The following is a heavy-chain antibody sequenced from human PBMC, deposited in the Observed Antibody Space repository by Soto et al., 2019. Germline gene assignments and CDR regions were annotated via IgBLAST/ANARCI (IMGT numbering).Heavy chain of an antibody. D-gene: IGHD3-3*01. J-gene: IGHJ4*02. V-gene: IGHV4-4*02. CDR2: VYHTGSA. Sequence: QVQLQESGPGLVKPSGTLSLTCAVSGGSISNDVWWTWVRQPPGTGLEWIGEVYHTGSAAYSTSLKSRVTISVDKSKNQFSLKLNSVTAADTAVYYCAGREHSRGQFFTDYWGQGILVTVSS. CDR1: GGSISNDVW. CDR3: AGREHSRGQFFTDY.